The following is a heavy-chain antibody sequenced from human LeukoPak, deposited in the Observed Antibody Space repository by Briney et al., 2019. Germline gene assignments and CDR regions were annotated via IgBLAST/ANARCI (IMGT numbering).Heavy chain of an antibody. CDR3: AKPLTGGSYPMDF. CDR2: IKYNEKT. D-gene: IGHD3-16*01. CDR1: GASITEYY. Sequence: SETLSLTCTVSGASITEYYWTWIRQPPGKTLEYIAYIKYNEKTYYNPSLNGRVTLSVDTFRNQFSLRLTSVTAADTAVYYCAKPLTGGSYPMDFWGQGALVTVSS. V-gene: IGHV4-59*08. J-gene: IGHJ4*02.